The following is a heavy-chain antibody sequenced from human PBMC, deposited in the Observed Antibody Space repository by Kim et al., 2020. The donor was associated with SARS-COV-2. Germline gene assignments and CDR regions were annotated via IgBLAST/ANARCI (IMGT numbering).Heavy chain of an antibody. Sequence: SNTYYADSVKGRFTISRDNSKNTLYLKMNSLGAEDTAVYYCAKDSGAVDYWGQGTLVTVSS. V-gene: IGHV3-NL1*01. J-gene: IGHJ4*02. D-gene: IGHD1-26*01. CDR3: AKDSGAVDY. CDR2: SNT.